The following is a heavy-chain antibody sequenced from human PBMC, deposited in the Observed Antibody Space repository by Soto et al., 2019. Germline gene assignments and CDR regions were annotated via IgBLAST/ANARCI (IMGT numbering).Heavy chain of an antibody. D-gene: IGHD3-3*01. CDR1: GFTFSDYY. V-gene: IGHV3-72*01. Sequence: EEQLVESGGGLVQPGGSLTLSCAASGFTFSDYYMEWVRQAPGKGLEWVARSRNKAKSYSTDHAASVKGRFTISRDLSKNSLYLQMNNLKSEDTAVYYCSRLEGGWGQGTLVTVSS. CDR3: SRLEGG. CDR2: SRNKAKSYST. J-gene: IGHJ4*02.